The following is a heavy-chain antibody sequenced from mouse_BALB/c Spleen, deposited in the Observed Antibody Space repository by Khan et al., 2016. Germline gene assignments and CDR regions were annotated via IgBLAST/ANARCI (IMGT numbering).Heavy chain of an antibody. CDR2: IDPANGNT. J-gene: IGHJ3*01. D-gene: IGHD2-4*01. Sequence: VQLQQSGAELVKPGASVKLSCTASGFNIEDTYMHWVKQRPEQGLEWIGRIDPANGNTKYDPKFQGKATITADTSSNTAYLQLSSLTSEDTAVYYCARSAYDYDVGFAYWGQGTLVTVSA. CDR1: GFNIEDTY. V-gene: IGHV14-3*02. CDR3: ARSAYDYDVGFAY.